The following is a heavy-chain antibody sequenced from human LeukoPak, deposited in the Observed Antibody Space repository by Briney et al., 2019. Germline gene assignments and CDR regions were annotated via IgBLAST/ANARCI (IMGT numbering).Heavy chain of an antibody. Sequence: ASMKVSCKASGYSFTGYYMHWVRQALGQGLEWMGCINPNSGGTDYAQKFQGRVTMTRDTSISTAYMELSRLTSDDTAVYYCAGLSGYDPYYFDYWGQGTLVAVSS. V-gene: IGHV1-2*02. CDR2: INPNSGGT. CDR1: GYSFTGYY. D-gene: IGHD5-12*01. CDR3: AGLSGYDPYYFDY. J-gene: IGHJ4*02.